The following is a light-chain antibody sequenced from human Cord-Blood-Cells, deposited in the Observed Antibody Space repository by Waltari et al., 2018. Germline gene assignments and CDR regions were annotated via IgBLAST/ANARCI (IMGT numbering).Light chain of an antibody. CDR2: DAS. V-gene: IGKV3D-20*01. J-gene: IGKJ1*01. CDR1: QSVSSSY. Sequence: EIVLTQSPATLSLSPGERATLSCGASQSVSSSYLAWYQQKPGLAPRLLIYDASSRATGIPDRISGGASGTDFTLTISRLEPEDFAVYYCQQYGSSPVTFGQGTKVEIK. CDR3: QQYGSSPVT.